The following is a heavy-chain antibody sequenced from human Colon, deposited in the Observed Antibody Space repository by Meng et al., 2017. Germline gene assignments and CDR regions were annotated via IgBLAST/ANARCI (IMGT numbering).Heavy chain of an antibody. D-gene: IGHD4-23*01. CDR2: ISGSGGTT. CDR3: ARGNYAGNPWDY. Sequence: GESLKISCEVSGFTFSGYVMSWVRQAPGKGLEWVSYISGSGGTTYYADSVKGRFTISRDNSQNTLYLQMNGLTVGDTAVYYCARGNYAGNPWDYWGQGTLVTVSS. V-gene: IGHV3-23*01. CDR1: GFTFSGYV. J-gene: IGHJ4*02.